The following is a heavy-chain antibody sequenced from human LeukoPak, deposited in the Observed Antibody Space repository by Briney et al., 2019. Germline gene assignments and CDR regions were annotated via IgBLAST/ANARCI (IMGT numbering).Heavy chain of an antibody. J-gene: IGHJ5*02. CDR1: GASIRNY. D-gene: IGHD2-15*01. V-gene: IGHV4-59*01. Sequence: KPSETLSLTCTVSGASIRNYWSWIRQSPGKGLEWIGYIYYSGSTNYNPSLESRVAMSVDTSKNQFSLKLSSVTAADTAVYYCARAVLYCSGGSCYSGPWFDPWGQGTLVTVSP. CDR2: IYYSGST. CDR3: ARAVLYCSGGSCYSGPWFDP.